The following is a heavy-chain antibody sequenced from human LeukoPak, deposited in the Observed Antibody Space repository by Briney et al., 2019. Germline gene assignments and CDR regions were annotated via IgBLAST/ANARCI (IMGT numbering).Heavy chain of an antibody. CDR1: GFTFDDYA. Sequence: PGRALRLSCAASGFTFDDYAMHWARQAPGKGLEYVSGISWNSACIGYADSVKGRFTISRDNAKNSLYLQMSNLRAEDTAVYYCARRLNNGDYGSDCWGQGTLVTVSS. J-gene: IGHJ4*02. CDR3: ARRLNNGDYGSDC. D-gene: IGHD4-17*01. V-gene: IGHV3-9*01. CDR2: ISWNSACI.